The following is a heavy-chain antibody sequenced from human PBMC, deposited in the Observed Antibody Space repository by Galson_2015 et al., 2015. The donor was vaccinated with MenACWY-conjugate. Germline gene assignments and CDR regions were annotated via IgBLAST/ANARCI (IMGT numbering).Heavy chain of an antibody. J-gene: IGHJ6*02. D-gene: IGHD3-10*02. CDR1: GFTFSSYG. Sequence: SLRLSCAASGFTFSSYGMNWVRQAPGKGLEWVSSISSSSGYIYYADSVKGRFIISRDNSKNTLYLQMNSLRTEDTAVYYCAKDAAAVCSWSNAPYYSSYDIDVWGQGTPVTVSS. CDR3: AKDAAAVCSWSNAPYYSSYDIDV. V-gene: IGHV3-21*01. CDR2: ISSSSGYI.